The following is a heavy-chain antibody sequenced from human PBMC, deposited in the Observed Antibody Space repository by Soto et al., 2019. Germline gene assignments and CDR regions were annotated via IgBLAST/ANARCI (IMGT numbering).Heavy chain of an antibody. CDR1: GFNFKKFA. CDR2: ISCCGGST. V-gene: IGHV3-23*01. Sequence: EVQLLESGGGVVQQGGSLRLSCVASGFNFKKFAMSWVRQAPGEGLEWVSGISCCGGSTSYADSVKGRFSIARDDSTNTLSLQMNNLRVEDTAQYYCAKADVEQWLLPHLDKWGQGTLVTVS. D-gene: IGHD6-19*01. CDR3: AKADVEQWLLPHLDK. J-gene: IGHJ4*02.